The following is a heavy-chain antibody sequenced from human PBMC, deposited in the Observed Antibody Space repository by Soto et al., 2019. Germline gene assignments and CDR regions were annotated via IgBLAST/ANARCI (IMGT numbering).Heavy chain of an antibody. CDR3: TRGHRARSCGTGAY. V-gene: IGHV3-74*01. CDR1: GFSFDSYW. D-gene: IGHD2-21*01. CDR2: IDYDGTTT. J-gene: IGHJ1*01. Sequence: EVQLVESGGGLVQPGGSLRLSCAASGFSFDSYWMHWVRQAPGQGPMWVSRIDYDGTTTNYADSVKGRFTISRDNAKSNLYMQVNSLRPEDTAVYDWTRGHRARSCGTGAYWCKGTLVTVSS.